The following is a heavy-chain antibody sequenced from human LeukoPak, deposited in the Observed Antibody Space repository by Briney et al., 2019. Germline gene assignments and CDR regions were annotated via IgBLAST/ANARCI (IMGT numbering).Heavy chain of an antibody. CDR3: AKAYFSGSNYYYYGMDV. CDR1: GFTSSSYA. D-gene: IGHD3-10*01. Sequence: PGGSLRLSCAASGFTSSSYAMSWVRQAPGKGLEWVSAISGSGGSTYYADSVKGRFTISRDNSKNTLYLQMNSLRAEDTAVYYCAKAYFSGSNYYYYGMDVWGQGTTVTVSS. V-gene: IGHV3-23*01. J-gene: IGHJ6*02. CDR2: ISGSGGST.